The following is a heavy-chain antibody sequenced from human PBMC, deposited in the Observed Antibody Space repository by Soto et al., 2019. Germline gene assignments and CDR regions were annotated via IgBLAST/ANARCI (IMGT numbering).Heavy chain of an antibody. V-gene: IGHV1-8*01. CDR3: ARDPAARTGSFDP. CDR2: MNPNSGNT. D-gene: IGHD6-13*01. J-gene: IGHJ5*02. Sequence: DSVKVSCKAAGYTFTSYDINWVRQATGQGLEWMGWMNPNSGNTGYAQKFQGRVTMTRNTSISTAYMELSSLRSEDTAVYYCARDPAARTGSFDPWGQGTFVSVSS. CDR1: GYTFTSYD.